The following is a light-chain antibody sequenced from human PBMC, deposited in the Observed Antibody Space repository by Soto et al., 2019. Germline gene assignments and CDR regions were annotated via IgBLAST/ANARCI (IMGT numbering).Light chain of an antibody. V-gene: IGKV1-9*01. CDR2: SAS. J-gene: IGKJ2*01. CDR3: QQHCSSPYT. Sequence: DIVLTQSPSTLSASVGDRATLTCRASQGISTILAWYQQKPGNDPQILILSASNLRTGVPSRFSGSGSGTEFTLTVSSLEPEDFATYHCQQHCSSPYTFGQGTKLEIK. CDR1: QGISTI.